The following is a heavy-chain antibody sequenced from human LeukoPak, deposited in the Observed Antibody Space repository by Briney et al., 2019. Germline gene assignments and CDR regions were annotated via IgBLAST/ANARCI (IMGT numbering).Heavy chain of an antibody. Sequence: GGSLRLSCAASGFTFSSYWMNWVRQAAGKGLEWVAKIKQDGSEEYYVDSVKGRFTVSRDNAKNSLCLQMNSLRAEDTAVYYCVQLSMDVWGKGTTVTVSS. CDR1: GFTFSSYW. CDR3: VQLSMDV. V-gene: IGHV3-7*01. CDR2: IKQDGSEE. D-gene: IGHD2-2*01. J-gene: IGHJ6*03.